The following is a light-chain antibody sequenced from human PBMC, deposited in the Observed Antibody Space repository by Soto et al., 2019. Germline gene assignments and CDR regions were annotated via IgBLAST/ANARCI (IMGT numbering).Light chain of an antibody. CDR3: QSYDRSLSGYV. V-gene: IGLV1-40*01. J-gene: IGLJ1*01. Sequence: QSVLTQPPSVSGAPGQRIIISCTGSSSNFGADYDVHWYKQFPGAAPKLLIYGNANRPSGVPDRISGSKSGTSASLAITGLQAEDEADYYCQSYDRSLSGYVFGTGTKVTVL. CDR2: GNA. CDR1: SSNFGADYD.